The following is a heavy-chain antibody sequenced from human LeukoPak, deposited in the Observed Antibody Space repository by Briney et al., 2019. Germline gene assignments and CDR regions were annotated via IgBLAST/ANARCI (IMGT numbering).Heavy chain of an antibody. Sequence: PSETLSLTCTVSGGSISSYYWSWIRQPPGKGLEWIGYIYYSGSTNYNPSLKSRVTISVDTSKNQFSLKLSSVTAADTAVYYCARGTLYDSSEFDYWGQGTLVTVSS. CDR2: IYYSGST. V-gene: IGHV4-59*01. D-gene: IGHD3-22*01. J-gene: IGHJ4*02. CDR1: GGSISSYY. CDR3: ARGTLYDSSEFDY.